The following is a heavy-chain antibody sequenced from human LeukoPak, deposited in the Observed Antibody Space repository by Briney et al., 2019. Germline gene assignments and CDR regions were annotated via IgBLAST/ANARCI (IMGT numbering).Heavy chain of an antibody. CDR3: ARVGGSGSYSKGVWFDP. CDR1: GGSISSYY. Sequence: SETLSLTCTVSGGSISSYYWSWIRQPAGKGLEWIGRIYTSGSTNYNPSLKSRVTMSVDTSKNQFSLKLSSVTAADTAAYYCARVGGSGSYSKGVWFDPWGQGTLVTVSS. J-gene: IGHJ5*02. CDR2: IYTSGST. V-gene: IGHV4-4*07. D-gene: IGHD3-10*01.